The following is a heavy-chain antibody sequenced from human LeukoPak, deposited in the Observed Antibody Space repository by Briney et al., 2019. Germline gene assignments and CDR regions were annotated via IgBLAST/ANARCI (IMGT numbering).Heavy chain of an antibody. Sequence: GGSLTLSCAASGFPLNSRWMHWVRQAPGKGLMWVSRIENDGIATTYAESVKGRFTISRDDAKNTPYLQMNSLRLDDTAVYFCVRGGARSRDYWGQGTLVTVSS. CDR1: GFPLNSRW. D-gene: IGHD1-26*01. J-gene: IGHJ4*02. V-gene: IGHV3-74*03. CDR2: IENDGIAT. CDR3: VRGGARSRDY.